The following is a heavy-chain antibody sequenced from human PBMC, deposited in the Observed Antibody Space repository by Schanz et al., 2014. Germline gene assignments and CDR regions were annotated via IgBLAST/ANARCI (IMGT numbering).Heavy chain of an antibody. V-gene: IGHV3-33*01. CDR3: ARPRFDYGEVDY. CDR2: IWNNGVTK. Sequence: QAQLMEYGGGVVQPGTSLILSCSVSGFSLNTYGIHWFRQPAGKGLEWVAVIWNNGVTKYYADSVRGRFTISRDRFQNTLYLRMSSLRAEDTAVYYCARPRFDYGEVDYWGQGTLVTVSS. D-gene: IGHD4-17*01. CDR1: GFSLNTYG. J-gene: IGHJ4*02.